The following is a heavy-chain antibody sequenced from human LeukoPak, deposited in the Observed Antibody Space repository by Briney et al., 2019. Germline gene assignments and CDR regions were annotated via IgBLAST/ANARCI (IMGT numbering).Heavy chain of an antibody. J-gene: IGHJ3*02. CDR1: GFTFSSYA. D-gene: IGHD6-13*01. Sequence: PGGSLRLSCAASGFTFSSYAMNWVRQDPGKGLEWVSIISGSGDNTYYTDSVKGRFTISRDNSKNTPFLQMNSLRAEDTAVYYCARDYPYLQQLVCGAFDIWGQGTMVTVSS. V-gene: IGHV3-23*01. CDR3: ARDYPYLQQLVCGAFDI. CDR2: ISGSGDNT.